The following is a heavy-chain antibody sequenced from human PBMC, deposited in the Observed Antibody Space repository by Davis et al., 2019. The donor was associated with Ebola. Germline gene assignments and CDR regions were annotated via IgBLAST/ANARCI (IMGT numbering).Heavy chain of an antibody. Sequence: SETLSLTCTVSGASISSENYFWAWIRQPPGKGLEWIGSIYYTGSTYYSPSLKSRVTISVDTSRNQFSLKLSSVTAADTAVYYCARESGYEGFDYWGQGTLVTVSS. CDR2: IYYTGST. V-gene: IGHV4-39*07. CDR3: ARESGYEGFDY. D-gene: IGHD5-12*01. J-gene: IGHJ4*02. CDR1: GASISSENYF.